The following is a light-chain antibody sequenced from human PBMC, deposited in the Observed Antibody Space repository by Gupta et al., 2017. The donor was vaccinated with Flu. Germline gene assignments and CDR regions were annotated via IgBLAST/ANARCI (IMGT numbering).Light chain of an antibody. Sequence: EIVLTQSPGTLSLSPGERATLSCRASQTVSSSYLAWYQQKPGQAPRLLIYGASSRASGIPDRFTGSGSGTDFTLTISRLEPEDFAVYYCQQYGDTPPVTFGQGTNLEIK. CDR3: QQYGDTPPVT. J-gene: IGKJ2*01. CDR1: QTVSSSY. CDR2: GAS. V-gene: IGKV3-20*01.